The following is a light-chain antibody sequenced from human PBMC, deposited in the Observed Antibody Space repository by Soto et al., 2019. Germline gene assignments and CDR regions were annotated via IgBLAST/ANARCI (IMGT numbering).Light chain of an antibody. CDR2: QAS. Sequence: DSHMTQSPPPLSASLGARVTXTCRASQSVGTWLAWYQQRPGKAPKLLIYQASSLESGVPSRFSGSGSGTEFTLTISSLQPEDFATYYCQQYDSYWTFGRGTKVDI. V-gene: IGKV1-5*03. CDR3: QQYDSYWT. CDR1: QSVGTW. J-gene: IGKJ1*01.